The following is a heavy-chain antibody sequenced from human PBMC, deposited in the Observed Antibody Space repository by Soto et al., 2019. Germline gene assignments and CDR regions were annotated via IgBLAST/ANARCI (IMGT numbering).Heavy chain of an antibody. D-gene: IGHD6-13*01. CDR3: ANTRHNGYSSSWRDEYFQH. CDR1: GFTFSSYA. Sequence: PGGSLRLSCAASGFTFSSYAMSWVRQAPGKGLEWVSAISGSGGSTYYADSVKGRLTISRDNSKNTLYLQMNSLRAEDTAVYYCANTRHNGYSSSWRDEYFQHWGQGTLVTVSS. CDR2: ISGSGGST. J-gene: IGHJ1*01. V-gene: IGHV3-23*01.